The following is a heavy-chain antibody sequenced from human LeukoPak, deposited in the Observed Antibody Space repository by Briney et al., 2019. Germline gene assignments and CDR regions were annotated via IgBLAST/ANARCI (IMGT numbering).Heavy chain of an antibody. CDR1: GYTFTGYY. J-gene: IGHJ3*02. V-gene: IGHV1-2*02. CDR3: ARSRREGAFDI. Sequence: ASVKVSCKASGYTFTGYYMLWVRQAPGQGLEWMGWINPISGGTNYAQKFQGRVTMTRDTSISTAYMELSRLRSDDTAVYYCARSRREGAFDIWGQGTMVTVSS. CDR2: INPISGGT.